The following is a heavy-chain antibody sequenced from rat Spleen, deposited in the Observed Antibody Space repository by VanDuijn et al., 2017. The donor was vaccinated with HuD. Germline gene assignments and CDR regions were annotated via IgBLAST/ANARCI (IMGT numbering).Heavy chain of an antibody. CDR2: ISSDGGRN. D-gene: IGHD4-3*01. Sequence: EVQLVESDGGLVQPGKSLKLSCAASGFTFSDYYMAWVRQAPTKGLEWVATISSDGGRNFYRDSEKGRFTISRDNAKSSLYLQMDSLRSEDTATYYCARHNSGYGVMDAWGQGASVTVSS. V-gene: IGHV5-29*01. CDR1: GFTFSDYY. CDR3: ARHNSGYGVMDA. J-gene: IGHJ4*01.